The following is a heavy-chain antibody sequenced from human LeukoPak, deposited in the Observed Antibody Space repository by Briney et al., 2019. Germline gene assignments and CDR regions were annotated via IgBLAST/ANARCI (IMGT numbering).Heavy chain of an antibody. J-gene: IGHJ6*04. CDR2: IKQDGSEK. D-gene: IGHD3-3*01. Sequence: GGSLRLSCAASGFTFSSYGMHWVRQAPGKGLEWVANIKQDGSEKYYVDSVKGRFTISRDNAKNSLYLQMNSLRAEDTAVYYCARMTYYDFWSGEDVWGKGTTVTVSS. CDR3: ARMTYYDFWSGEDV. CDR1: GFTFSSYG. V-gene: IGHV3-7*01.